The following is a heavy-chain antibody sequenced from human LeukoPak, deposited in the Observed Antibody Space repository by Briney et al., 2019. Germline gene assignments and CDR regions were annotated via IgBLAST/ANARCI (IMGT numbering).Heavy chain of an antibody. D-gene: IGHD6-19*01. Sequence: ASQTLSLTCAISGDSVSSNSAAWNWIRQSPSRGLEWLGRVYYRPKWYNDYAVSVKSRITINPDTSKNQFSLQLNSVTPEDTAVYYCARGLGSSGWFSFDYWGQGTLVTVSS. CDR3: ARGLGSSGWFSFDY. V-gene: IGHV6-1*01. J-gene: IGHJ4*02. CDR1: GDSVSSNSAA. CDR2: VYYRPKWYN.